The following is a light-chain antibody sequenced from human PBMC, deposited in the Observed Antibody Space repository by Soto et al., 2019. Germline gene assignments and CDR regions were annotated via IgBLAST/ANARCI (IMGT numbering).Light chain of an antibody. J-gene: IGKJ1*01. CDR3: QQYGRSPPSWT. Sequence: EIVLTQSPGTLSLSPGERGTLSCRASQSLSSSYLAWYQQKPGQPPRLLIFNASNRATGIPDRFSGGGSGTDFPLTISSLEPEDFAVYYCQQYGRSPPSWTFGQGTKVEIK. CDR2: NAS. CDR1: QSLSSSY. V-gene: IGKV3-20*01.